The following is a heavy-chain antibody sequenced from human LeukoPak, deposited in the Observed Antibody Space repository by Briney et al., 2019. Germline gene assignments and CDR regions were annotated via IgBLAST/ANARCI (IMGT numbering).Heavy chain of an antibody. CDR1: GGSISSYY. Sequence: PSETLSLTCTVSGGSISSYYWGWIRQPPGKGLEWIGYIYYNGNTNYNPSLKSRVTMSVHTSKNQLSLKLTSVTAADTAVYYCARARYVNSFYAFDIWGQGTMVTVSS. V-gene: IGHV4-59*01. CDR3: ARARYVNSFYAFDI. J-gene: IGHJ3*02. D-gene: IGHD3-9*01. CDR2: IYYNGNT.